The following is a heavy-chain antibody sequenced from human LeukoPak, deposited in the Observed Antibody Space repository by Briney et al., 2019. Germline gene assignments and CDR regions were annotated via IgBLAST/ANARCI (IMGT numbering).Heavy chain of an antibody. CDR1: GFTFSSYA. CDR2: ISGSGGST. J-gene: IGHJ4*02. CDR3: AKDAPVNIVVVPAANS. Sequence: GGSLRLSCAASGFTFSSYAMNWVRQAPGKGLQWVSAISGSGGSTYYADSVKGRFTISRDNSKNTLYLQMNSLRAEDTAVYYCAKDAPVNIVVVPAANSWGQGTLVTVSS. V-gene: IGHV3-23*01. D-gene: IGHD2-2*01.